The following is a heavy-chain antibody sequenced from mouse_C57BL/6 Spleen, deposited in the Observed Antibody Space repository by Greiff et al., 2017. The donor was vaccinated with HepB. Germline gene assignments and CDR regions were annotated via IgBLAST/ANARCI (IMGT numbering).Heavy chain of an antibody. V-gene: IGHV1-26*01. CDR3: ANNYYGSSYPYAMDY. CDR1: GYTFTDYY. CDR2: INPNNGGT. Sequence: EVQLQQSGPELVKPGASVKISCKASGYTFTDYYMNWVKQSHGKSLEWIGDINPNNGGTSYNQKFKGKATLTVDKSSSTAYMELRSLTSEDSAVYYCANNYYGSSYPYAMDYWGQGTSVTVSS. D-gene: IGHD1-1*01. J-gene: IGHJ4*01.